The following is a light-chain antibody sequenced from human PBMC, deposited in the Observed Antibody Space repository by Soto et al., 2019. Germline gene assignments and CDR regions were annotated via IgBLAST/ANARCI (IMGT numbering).Light chain of an antibody. J-gene: IGKJ1*01. CDR3: QQYGDSPQT. Sequence: EIVLTQSPGTLSLSPGERATLSCRASQSVGSSLSWYQRKPGQAPRLLFYGASNRATAIPDRFSGSGFGTDFTLTITRLEPEDFAVYYCQQYGDSPQTFGPGTKVDIK. CDR1: QSVGSS. CDR2: GAS. V-gene: IGKV3-20*01.